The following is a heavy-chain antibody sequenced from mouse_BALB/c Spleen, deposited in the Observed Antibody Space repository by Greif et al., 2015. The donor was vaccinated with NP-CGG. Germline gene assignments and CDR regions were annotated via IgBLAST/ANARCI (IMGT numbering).Heavy chain of an antibody. V-gene: IGHV1-80*01. CDR2: IYPGDGDT. D-gene: IGHD2-4*01. CDR3: ARGYDYDGFAY. CDR1: GYAFSSYW. J-gene: IGHJ3*01. Sequence: QVQLQQSGAELVRPGSSVKISCKASGYAFSSYWMNWVKQRPGQGLEWIGQIYPGDGDTNYNGKFKGKATLTADKSPSTAYMQLSSLTSEDSAVYFCARGYDYDGFAYWGQGTLVTVSA.